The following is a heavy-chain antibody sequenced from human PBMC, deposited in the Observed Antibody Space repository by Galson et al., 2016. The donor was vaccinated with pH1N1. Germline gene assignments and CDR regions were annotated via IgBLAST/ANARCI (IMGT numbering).Heavy chain of an antibody. Sequence: SVKVSCKASGGSFAKYAVSWVRQAPGQGLEWMGRIIPIYGTANYAQKFQGRVTITAEEYTNTVYMELNSLISEDTAIYYCARPGRTETTKEGFAWGYGMDVWGQGTTVTVSS. CDR3: ARPGRTETTKEGFAWGYGMDV. D-gene: IGHD1-1*01. V-gene: IGHV1-69*13. CDR1: GGSFAKYA. J-gene: IGHJ6*02. CDR2: IIPIYGTA.